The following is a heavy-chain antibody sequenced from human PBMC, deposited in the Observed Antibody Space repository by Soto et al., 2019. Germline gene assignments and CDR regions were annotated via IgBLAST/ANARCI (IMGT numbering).Heavy chain of an antibody. V-gene: IGHV4-39*01. CDR3: ARIYYDSVFDY. CDR1: VGSISSSSYY. CDR2: IYYSGST. D-gene: IGHD3-22*01. J-gene: IGHJ4*02. Sequence: SATLYLTCTFSVGSISSSSYYCGFIRQPPGKGLEWIGIIYYSGSTYYNPSLKSRVTISVDTSKNQFSLKLSSVTAADTAVYYCARIYYDSVFDYWGQGTLVTVS.